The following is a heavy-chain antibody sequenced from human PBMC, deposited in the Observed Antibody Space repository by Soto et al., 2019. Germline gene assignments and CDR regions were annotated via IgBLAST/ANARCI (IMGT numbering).Heavy chain of an antibody. CDR3: AKGRKALLCSGGSCYSFYTSY. V-gene: IGHV3-30*18. Sequence: GESLKISCAASGFTFSSYGMHWVRQAPGKGLEWVAVISYDGSNKYYADSVKGRFTISRDNSKNTLYLQMNSLRAEDTAVYYCAKGRKALLCSGGSCYSFYTSYWGQGTLVTVSS. CDR1: GFTFSSYG. CDR2: ISYDGSNK. D-gene: IGHD2-15*01. J-gene: IGHJ4*02.